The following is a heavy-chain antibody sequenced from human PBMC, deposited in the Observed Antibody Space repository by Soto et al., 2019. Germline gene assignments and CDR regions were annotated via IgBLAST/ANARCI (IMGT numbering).Heavy chain of an antibody. V-gene: IGHV6-1*01. CDR3: ARTRSSIAAAGTAWFDP. Sequence: SQTLSLTCAISGDSVSSNSAAWNWIRQSPSRGLEWLGRTYYRSEWYNNYAVSVKSRITINPDTSKNQFSLQLNSVTPEDTAVYYCARTRSSIAAAGTAWFDPWGQGTLVTVSS. CDR2: TYYRSEWYN. CDR1: GDSVSSNSAA. J-gene: IGHJ5*02. D-gene: IGHD6-13*01.